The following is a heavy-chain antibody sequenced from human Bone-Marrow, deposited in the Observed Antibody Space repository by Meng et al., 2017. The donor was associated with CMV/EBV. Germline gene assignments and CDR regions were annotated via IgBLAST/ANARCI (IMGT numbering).Heavy chain of an antibody. D-gene: IGHD4-11*01. Sequence: GESLKISCAASGFTFDDYGMSWVRQAPGKGLEWVSGINWNGGSTGYADSVKGRFTISRDNAKNSLYLQMNSLRAEDTALYYCARDLKGGNYVNGFDPWGQGTRVTGSS. CDR1: GFTFDDYG. CDR3: ARDLKGGNYVNGFDP. J-gene: IGHJ5*02. V-gene: IGHV3-20*04. CDR2: INWNGGST.